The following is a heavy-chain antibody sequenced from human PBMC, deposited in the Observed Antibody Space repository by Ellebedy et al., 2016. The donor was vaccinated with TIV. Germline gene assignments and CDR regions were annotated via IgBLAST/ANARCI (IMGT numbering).Heavy chain of an antibody. Sequence: GESLKISCVASGFTFGNFYMTWVRQAPGKGLEWVANIKEDGTEKNYVDSVKGRFAISRDNLTKSLYLQMNSLRTEDTAVYYWAGGLMNVWGHGTNVIVSS. CDR3: AGGLMNV. CDR1: GFTFGNFY. D-gene: IGHD3/OR15-3a*01. J-gene: IGHJ6*02. V-gene: IGHV3-7*03. CDR2: IKEDGTEK.